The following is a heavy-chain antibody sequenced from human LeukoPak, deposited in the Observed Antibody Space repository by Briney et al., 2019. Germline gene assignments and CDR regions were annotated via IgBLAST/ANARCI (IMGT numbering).Heavy chain of an antibody. V-gene: IGHV4-39*01. CDR1: GGSISSSRDY. CDR2: IYYSGST. CDR3: ARRGSGSYFNYYYYYMDV. J-gene: IGHJ6*03. Sequence: SETLSLTCTVSGGSISSSRDYWAWIRQPPGKGLEWIANIYYSGSTYYSPSLKSRVTISVDTSKNQFFLKLSSVTAADTAVYYCARRGSGSYFNYYYYYMDVWGKGTTVTISS. D-gene: IGHD3-10*01.